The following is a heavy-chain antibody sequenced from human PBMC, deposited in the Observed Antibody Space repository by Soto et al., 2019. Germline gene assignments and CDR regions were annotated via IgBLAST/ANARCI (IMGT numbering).Heavy chain of an antibody. V-gene: IGHV4-59*03. CDR3: AITRIENHYYGGGDV. CDR1: GASISTYY. Sequence: QVQLQESGPGLVKASETLSLACTVSGASISTYYYNWIRQAPGKALEWIGYIYYTGITNYNPSLEGRVTISQDTSKNQLSLTMTSVTAADTAVYYCAITRIENHYYGGGDVWGQGTTVTVSS. D-gene: IGHD3-3*01. J-gene: IGHJ6*02. CDR2: IYYTGIT.